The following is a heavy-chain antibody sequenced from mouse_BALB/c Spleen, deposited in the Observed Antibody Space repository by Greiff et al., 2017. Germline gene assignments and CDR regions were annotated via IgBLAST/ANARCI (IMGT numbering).Heavy chain of an antibody. D-gene: IGHD2-14*01. CDR2: IWAGGST. CDR1: GFSLTSYG. V-gene: IGHV2-9*02. J-gene: IGHJ3*01. CDR3: ATSYYRYDWFAY. Sequence: QVQLQQSGPGLVAPSQSLSITCTVSGFSLTSYGVHWVRQPPGKGLEWLGVIWAGGSTNYNSALMSRLSISKDNSKSQVFLKMNSLQTDDTAMYYCATSYYRYDWFAYWGQGTLVTVSA.